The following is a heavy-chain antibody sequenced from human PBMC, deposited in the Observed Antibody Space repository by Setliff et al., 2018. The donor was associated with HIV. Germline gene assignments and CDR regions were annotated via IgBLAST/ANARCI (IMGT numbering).Heavy chain of an antibody. CDR2: INVGNGNT. V-gene: IGHV1-3*03. Sequence: GASVKVSCKASGYTFTSHAFRWVRQAPGQSLEWMGWINVGNGNTRYSREFEGRVTITRDTSASTVHLELTSLRSEDMAVYCCARGSKRWLQFDFFDYWGQGTLVTVSS. D-gene: IGHD5-12*01. CDR1: GYTFTSHA. J-gene: IGHJ4*02. CDR3: ARGSKRWLQFDFFDY.